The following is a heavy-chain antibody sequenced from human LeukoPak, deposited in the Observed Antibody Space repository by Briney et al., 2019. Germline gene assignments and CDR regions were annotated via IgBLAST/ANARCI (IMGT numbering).Heavy chain of an antibody. CDR3: ARGPSGTLAFDI. J-gene: IGHJ3*02. CDR2: INHSGST. CDR1: GGSFSGYY. Sequence: PSETLSLTCAVYGGSFSGYYWSWIRQPPGKGLEWIGEINHSGSTNYNPSLKSRVTISVGTSKNQFSLKLSSVTAADTAVYYCARGPSGTLAFDIWGQGTMVTVSS. V-gene: IGHV4-34*01. D-gene: IGHD2-2*01.